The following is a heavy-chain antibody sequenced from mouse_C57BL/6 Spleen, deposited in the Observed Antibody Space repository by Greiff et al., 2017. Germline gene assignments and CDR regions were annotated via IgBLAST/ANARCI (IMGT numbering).Heavy chain of an antibody. J-gene: IGHJ4*01. CDR2: IRPNSGST. D-gene: IGHD2-12*01. CDR1: GYTFTSYW. V-gene: IGHV1-64*01. CDR3: ARETYRDAMDY. Sequence: QVQLQQPGAELVKPWASVTLSCKASGYTFTSYWMHWVRQWPGKGLEWIGMIRPNSGSTNYTAQIKSQATLNVDKSSSTAYMQLSSLTSEDSAVYYCARETYRDAMDYWGQGTSVTVSS.